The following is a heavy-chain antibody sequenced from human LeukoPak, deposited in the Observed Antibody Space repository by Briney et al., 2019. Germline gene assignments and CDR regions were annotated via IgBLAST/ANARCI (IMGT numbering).Heavy chain of an antibody. J-gene: IGHJ4*02. Sequence: ASVKVSCKASGYTFTSYDINWVRQATGQGLEWMGWMNPNSGNTGYAQKFQGRVTMTRNTSISTAYMELSSLRSEDTAVYYCARGHMKSYGITFGGVKPNFDYWGQGTLVTVSS. CDR3: ARGHMKSYGITFGGVKPNFDY. CDR2: MNPNSGNT. D-gene: IGHD3-16*01. CDR1: GYTFTSYD. V-gene: IGHV1-8*01.